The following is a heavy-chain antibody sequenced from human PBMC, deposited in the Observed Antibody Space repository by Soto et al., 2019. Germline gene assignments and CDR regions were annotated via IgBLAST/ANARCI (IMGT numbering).Heavy chain of an antibody. CDR1: GFTFSSYG. D-gene: IGHD3-3*01. V-gene: IGHV3-30*18. CDR3: AKDYYDFWFGGNDAFDI. CDR2: ISYDGSNK. Sequence: QVQLVESGGGVVQPGRSLRLSCAASGFTFSSYGMHWVRQAPGKGLEWVAVISYDGSNKYYADSVKGRFTISRDNSKNTLYLQMNSLRAEDTAVYYCAKDYYDFWFGGNDAFDIWGQGTMVTVSS. J-gene: IGHJ3*02.